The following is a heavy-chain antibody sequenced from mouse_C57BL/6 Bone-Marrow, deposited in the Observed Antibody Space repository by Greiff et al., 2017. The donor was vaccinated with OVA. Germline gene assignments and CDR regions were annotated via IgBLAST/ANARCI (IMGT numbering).Heavy chain of an antibody. CDR3: ARSRGYYPYYFDN. V-gene: IGHV1-64*01. J-gene: IGHJ2*01. CDR2: IRPNSGST. D-gene: IGHD2-3*01. CDR1: GFTFTSYW. Sequence: QVQLQQPGAELVKPGASVKLSCKASGFTFTSYWMHWVKQRPGQGLEWIGMIRPNSGSTNYNEKFKNKAPLTVDKSTSTAYMQLSSMTSEDASVYYCARSRGYYPYYFDNWGQGTTPSVSS.